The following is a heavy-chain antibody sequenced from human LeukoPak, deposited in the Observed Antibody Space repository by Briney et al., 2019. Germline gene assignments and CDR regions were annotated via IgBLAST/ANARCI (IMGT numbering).Heavy chain of an antibody. J-gene: IGHJ4*02. CDR3: ARVNYDILTGYSLNPSY. Sequence: GASVKVSCKASGYTFTSYGISWVRQAPGQGLEWMGWISAYNGNTNYAQKLQGRVTMTADTSTSTAYMELRSLRSDDTAVYYCARVNYDILTGYSLNPSYWGQGTLVTVSS. D-gene: IGHD3-9*01. CDR2: ISAYNGNT. CDR1: GYTFTSYG. V-gene: IGHV1-18*01.